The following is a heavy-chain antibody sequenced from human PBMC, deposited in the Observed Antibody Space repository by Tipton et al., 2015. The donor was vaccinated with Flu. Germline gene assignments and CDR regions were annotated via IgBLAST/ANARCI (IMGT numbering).Heavy chain of an antibody. D-gene: IGHD1-7*01. V-gene: IGHV3-30*02. CDR2: IRNDGSRE. CDR1: GFTFSSYG. J-gene: IGHJ4*02. CDR3: AKGGIGVTGATF. Sequence: SGFTFSSYGMHWVRQAPGMGLEWVAFIRNDGSRESYADSVKGRFTISRDNSKNTLSVEMSNLRTEDTAVYYCAKGGIGVTGATFWGQGTPVTVSS.